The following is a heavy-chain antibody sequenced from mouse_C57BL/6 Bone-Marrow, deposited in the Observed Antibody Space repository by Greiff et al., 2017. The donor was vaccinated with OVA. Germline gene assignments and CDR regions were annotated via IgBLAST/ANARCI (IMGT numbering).Heavy chain of an antibody. V-gene: IGHV1-81*01. D-gene: IGHD2-10*01. CDR2: IYPRSGNT. Sequence: QVQLQQSGAELARPGASVKLSCKASGYTFTSYGISWVKQRTGQGLEWIGEIYPRSGNTYYNAKFKGKATLTADKSSSTAYMELRSLTSEDSAVYFCARWGPTMVIAYWGQGTLVTVSA. CDR3: ARWGPTMVIAY. J-gene: IGHJ3*01. CDR1: GYTFTSYG.